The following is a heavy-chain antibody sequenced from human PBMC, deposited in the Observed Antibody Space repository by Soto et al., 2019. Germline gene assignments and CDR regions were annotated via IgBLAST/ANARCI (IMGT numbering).Heavy chain of an antibody. J-gene: IGHJ3*02. D-gene: IGHD3-10*01. CDR3: ETALWDAFDI. Sequence: ASVKVSCKVAGYTLTELSMHWVRQAPGKGLEWMGGSDPEDGETIYAQKFQGRVTMTEDTSTDTAYMELSSLRSEDTAVYYCETALWDAFDIWGQGTMVTVSS. CDR2: SDPEDGET. V-gene: IGHV1-24*01. CDR1: GYTLTELS.